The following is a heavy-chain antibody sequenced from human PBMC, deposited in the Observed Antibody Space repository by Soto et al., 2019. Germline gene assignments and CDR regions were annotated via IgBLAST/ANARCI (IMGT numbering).Heavy chain of an antibody. Sequence: QVQLQESGPGLVKASQTLSLTCTVSGGSVNNNDYYWSWIRQPPGKGLEWIGNMHYSGSTGYNPSLRCRVSMSVDTSKTHFSLKMNSVTPADTAVYYCARDSGSGSLWGQGTLVTVSS. CDR3: ARDSGSGSL. V-gene: IGHV4-30-4*01. D-gene: IGHD1-26*01. CDR2: MHYSGST. J-gene: IGHJ1*01. CDR1: GGSVNNNDYY.